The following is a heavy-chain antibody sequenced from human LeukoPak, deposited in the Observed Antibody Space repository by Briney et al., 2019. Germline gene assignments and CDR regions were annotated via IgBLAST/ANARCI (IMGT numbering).Heavy chain of an antibody. CDR3: ARGSVVGAAGY. D-gene: IGHD1-26*01. J-gene: IGHJ4*02. V-gene: IGHV3-21*01. CDR1: GFTFSSYE. Sequence: GGSLRLSCAASGFTFSSYEVNWVRQAPGKGLEWVSSISSSSSYIYYADSVKGRFTISRDNAKNSLYLQMNSLRAEDTAVYYCARGSVVGAAGYWGRGTLVAVSS. CDR2: ISSSSSYI.